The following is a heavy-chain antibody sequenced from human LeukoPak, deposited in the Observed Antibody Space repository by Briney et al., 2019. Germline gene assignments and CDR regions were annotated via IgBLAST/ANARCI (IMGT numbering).Heavy chain of an antibody. J-gene: IGHJ6*03. D-gene: IGHD3-3*01. CDR2: INPNSGDT. CDR3: SRDFGEPTGYYMDV. V-gene: IGHV1-2*02. CDR1: GYTFTGYY. Sequence: ASVKVSCKASGYTFTGYYMHWVRQAPGQGLEWMGWINPNSGDTNYAQKFQGRVTMTRDTSISTAYMELSSLRSDDTAVYYCSRDFGEPTGYYMDVWGKGTTVTVSS.